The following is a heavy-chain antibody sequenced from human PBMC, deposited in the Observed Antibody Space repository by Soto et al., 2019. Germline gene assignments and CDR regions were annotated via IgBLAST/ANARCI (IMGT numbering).Heavy chain of an antibody. V-gene: IGHV4-39*01. CDR2: VYYRGRS. D-gene: IGHD2-8*01. CDR3: VSQRTSVLTQAYFDY. CDR1: GGSVSNSNYY. Sequence: SETLSLTCTVSGGSVSNSNYYWGWIRQSPGKGLEWIGSVYYRGRSHSKSSVKSRVTISVDTSKNQFSLNLNSVTASDTAVYFCVSQRTSVLTQAYFDYWGPGALVTVSS. J-gene: IGHJ4*02.